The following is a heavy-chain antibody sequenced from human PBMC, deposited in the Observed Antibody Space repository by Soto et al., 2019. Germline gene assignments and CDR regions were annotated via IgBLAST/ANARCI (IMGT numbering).Heavy chain of an antibody. D-gene: IGHD2-15*01. Sequence: QVQLQESGPGLVKPSQTLSLTCTVSGGSISSGDYYWSWIRQPPGKGLEWIGYIYYSGSTYYNPSLKSRLTISVDTSKNQFSLKLSSVTAADTAVYYCARGLDCSGGSYYNYLDYWGQGTLVTVSS. J-gene: IGHJ4*02. V-gene: IGHV4-30-4*01. CDR1: GGSISSGDYY. CDR2: IYYSGST. CDR3: ARGLDCSGGSYYNYLDY.